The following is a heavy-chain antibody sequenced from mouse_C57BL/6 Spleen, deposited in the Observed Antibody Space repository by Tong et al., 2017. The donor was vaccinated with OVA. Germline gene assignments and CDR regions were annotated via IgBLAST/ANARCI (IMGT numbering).Heavy chain of an antibody. D-gene: IGHD1-1*01. CDR3: ARRYYGSHYYAMDY. Sequence: EVQLQESGGDLVKPGGSLKLSCAASGFTFSDYGMHWVRQAPEKGLEWVAYISSGSSTIYYADTVKGRFTISRDNAKNTLFLQMTSLRSEDTAMYYCARRYYGSHYYAMDYWGQGTSVTVSS. CDR1: GFTFSDYG. J-gene: IGHJ4*01. CDR2: ISSGSSTI. V-gene: IGHV5-17*01.